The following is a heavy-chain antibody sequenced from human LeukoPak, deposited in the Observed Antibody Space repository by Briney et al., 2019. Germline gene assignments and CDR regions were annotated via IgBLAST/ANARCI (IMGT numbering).Heavy chain of an antibody. D-gene: IGHD5-12*01. V-gene: IGHV1-69*04. CDR1: GGTFSSYA. CDR2: IIPILGIA. J-gene: IGHJ4*02. CDR3: ARDEGYGDY. Sequence: GSSVKVSCKASGGTFSSYAISWVRQAPGQGLEWMGRIIPILGIANYAQKFQGRVTITADKSTSTAYMELSSLRSGDTAVYYCARDEGYGDYWGQGTLVTVSS.